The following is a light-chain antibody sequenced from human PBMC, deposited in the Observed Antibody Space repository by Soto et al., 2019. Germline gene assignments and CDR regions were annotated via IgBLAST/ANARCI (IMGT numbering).Light chain of an antibody. CDR2: EVS. CDR3: SSYAGSNNVV. Sequence: QSVRTQPPSASRSPGQSVTISCTGTSSDVGGYNYVSWYQQHPGKAPKLMIYEVSKRPSGVPDRFSGSKSDNTASLTVSGLQAEDESDYYCSSYAGSNNVVFGGGTKLTVL. J-gene: IGLJ2*01. V-gene: IGLV2-8*02. CDR1: SSDVGGYNY.